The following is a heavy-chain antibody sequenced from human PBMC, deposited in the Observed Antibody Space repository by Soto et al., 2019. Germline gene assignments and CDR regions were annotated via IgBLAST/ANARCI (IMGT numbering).Heavy chain of an antibody. J-gene: IGHJ5*02. V-gene: IGHV1-69*06. Sequence: SVKVSCKASGGTFSSYAISWVRQAPGQGLEWMGGIIPIFGTANYAQKFQGRVTITADKSTSTAYMELSSLRSEDTAVYYCASGDTAMVPQTWGQGTLVTVSS. D-gene: IGHD5-18*01. CDR3: ASGDTAMVPQT. CDR1: GGTFSSYA. CDR2: IIPIFGTA.